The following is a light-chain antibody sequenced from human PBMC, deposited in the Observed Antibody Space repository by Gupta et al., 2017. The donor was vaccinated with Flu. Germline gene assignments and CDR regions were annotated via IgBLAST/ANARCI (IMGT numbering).Light chain of an antibody. V-gene: IGKV1-17*01. CDR1: KDIKSD. CDR2: AAS. CDR3: LQHNSYPLT. Sequence: PSSLSASVEDRVAITGRASKDIKSDLGWYQQNPVKAPKRLIYAASTLQSRVPTRFSGSGSGTEFTITLSSLQPEDFAAYYCLQHNSYPLTFGQGTRLEIK. J-gene: IGKJ5*01.